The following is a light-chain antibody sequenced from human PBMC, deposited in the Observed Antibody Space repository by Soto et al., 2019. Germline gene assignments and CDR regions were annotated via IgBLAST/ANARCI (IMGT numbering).Light chain of an antibody. V-gene: IGLV1-40*01. CDR2: GNS. J-gene: IGLJ2*01. CDR3: QSYDSSLNGVV. Sequence: QSVLTQPPSVSGAPGQRVTISCTGSSSNIGARYDVHWYQQLPGTAPKLLIYGNSNRPSGVPDRFSGSKSGTSASLAITGLQAEDEADYYCQSYDSSLNGVVFGGGTKLTVL. CDR1: SSNIGARYD.